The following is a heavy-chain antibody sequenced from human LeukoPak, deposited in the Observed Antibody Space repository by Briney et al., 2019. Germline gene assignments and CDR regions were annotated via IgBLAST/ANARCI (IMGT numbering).Heavy chain of an antibody. CDR3: ASRAYYYYDRGYYFDY. V-gene: IGHV4-34*01. CDR1: GGSFSGYY. CDR2: INHSGST. D-gene: IGHD3-22*01. J-gene: IGHJ4*02. Sequence: SETLSLTCAVYGGSFSGYYWSWIRQPPGKGLEWIGEINHSGSTNYNPSLKSRVTISVDTSKNQFSLKLSSATAADTAVYYCASRAYYYYDRGYYFDYWGQGTLVTVSS.